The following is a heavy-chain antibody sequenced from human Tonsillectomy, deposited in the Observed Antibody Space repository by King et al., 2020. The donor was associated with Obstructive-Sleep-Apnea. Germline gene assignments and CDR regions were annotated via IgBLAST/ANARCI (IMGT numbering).Heavy chain of an antibody. CDR1: GFTFSRYW. CDR2: IKQDGSEK. Sequence: VQLVESGGGLVQPGGSLRLSCAASGFTFSRYWMSWIRQAPGKGLEWVANIKQDGSEKYYVDSVKGRFTISRDNAKNSLYLQMNSLRAEETALYYCARDDTDYWGQGTLVTVSS. V-gene: IGHV3-7*01. J-gene: IGHJ4*02. D-gene: IGHD2-2*02. CDR3: ARDDTDY.